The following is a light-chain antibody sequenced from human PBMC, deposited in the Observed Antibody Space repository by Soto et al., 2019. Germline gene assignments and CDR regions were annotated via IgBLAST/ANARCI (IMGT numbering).Light chain of an antibody. CDR1: SSDVGAYNY. CDR3: TSYTSNTALV. CDR2: DVT. Sequence: QSSLTQPRSVSASPGQSVTIPCTGTSSDVGAYNYVSWYQQHPDKAPKLMIYDVTKRPSGVSDRFSGSKSGSTASLTISGLQAEDEADYHCTSYTSNTALVFGTGTKLTVL. V-gene: IGLV2-11*01. J-gene: IGLJ1*01.